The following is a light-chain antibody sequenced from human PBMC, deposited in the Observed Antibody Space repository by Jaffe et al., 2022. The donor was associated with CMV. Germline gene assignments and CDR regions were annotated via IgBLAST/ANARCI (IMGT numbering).Light chain of an antibody. Sequence: DELTQPPSVSVSPGQTATITCSGDFLRNKYTCWYQQRPGQSPDLVIYQSSQRPARIPERFSGSTSGNTATLTISETQAMDEADYYCQAWDGSLGIFGTGTRVTVL. V-gene: IGLV3-1*01. CDR1: FLRNKY. J-gene: IGLJ1*01. CDR2: QSS. CDR3: QAWDGSLGI.